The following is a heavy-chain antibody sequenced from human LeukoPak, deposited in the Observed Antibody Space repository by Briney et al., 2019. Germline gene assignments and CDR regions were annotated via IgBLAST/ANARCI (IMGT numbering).Heavy chain of an antibody. V-gene: IGHV4-4*07. CDR2: LFTSGTA. J-gene: IGHJ6*03. Sequence: SETLSLTCTVSGVSFSTYYWSWIRQPAGKGLEWIGRLFTSGTANYNPSLKSRVTMSLDTSKNQLSLKLTSVTAADSAVYYCARDLGGYSFGSYYYYMDFWGRGTTVTVSS. CDR1: GVSFSTYY. D-gene: IGHD5-18*01. CDR3: ARDLGGYSFGSYYYYMDF.